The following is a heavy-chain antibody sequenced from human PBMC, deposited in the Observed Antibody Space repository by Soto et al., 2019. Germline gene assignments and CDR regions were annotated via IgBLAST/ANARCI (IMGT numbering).Heavy chain of an antibody. CDR1: GYTFTSYD. J-gene: IGHJ6*03. V-gene: IGHV1-8*01. Sequence: ASVKVSCKASGYTFTSYDINWVRQATGQGLEWMGWMNPNSGNTGYAQKFQGRVTMTRNTSISTAYMELSSLRSEDTAVYYCARGGGSLGDSSSWYLIYYYYYYMDVWGKGTTVTVSS. CDR3: ARGGGSLGDSSSWYLIYYYYYYMDV. D-gene: IGHD6-13*01. CDR2: MNPNSGNT.